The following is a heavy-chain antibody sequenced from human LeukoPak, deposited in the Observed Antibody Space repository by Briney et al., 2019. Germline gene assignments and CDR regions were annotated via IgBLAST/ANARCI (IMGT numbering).Heavy chain of an antibody. CDR1: GYSITSAYY. Sequence: SETLSLTCTVSGYSITSAYYWGWIRQSPGKGLAWIGSIYHSGSSYYNPSLKSRVTISVDTSKNHFSLKLTSVTAADTAVYYCAREHYYDSTAYLDWGQGTLVTVSS. V-gene: IGHV4-38-2*02. J-gene: IGHJ4*02. D-gene: IGHD3-22*01. CDR2: IYHSGSS. CDR3: AREHYYDSTAYLD.